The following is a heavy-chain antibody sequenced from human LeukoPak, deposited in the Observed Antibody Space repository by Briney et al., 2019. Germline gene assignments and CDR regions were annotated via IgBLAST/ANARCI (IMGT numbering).Heavy chain of an antibody. J-gene: IGHJ4*02. Sequence: SQTLSLTCTVSGVSISSGSYYWSWIRQPAGKGLEWIGRIYTSGSTNYNPSLKSRVTISVDTSKNQFSLKVSSVTAADTAVYYCARGADSGSYLLAFDYWGQGTLVTVSS. CDR3: ARGADSGSYLLAFDY. D-gene: IGHD1-26*01. V-gene: IGHV4-61*02. CDR1: GVSISSGSYY. CDR2: IYTSGST.